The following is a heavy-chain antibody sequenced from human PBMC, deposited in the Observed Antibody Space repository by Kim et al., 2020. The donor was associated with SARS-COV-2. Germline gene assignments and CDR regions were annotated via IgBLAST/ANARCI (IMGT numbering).Heavy chain of an antibody. CDR2: ISSSGSTI. D-gene: IGHD3-22*01. V-gene: IGHV3-11*01. CDR3: ARVQPITMIVVSVIGGMDV. Sequence: GGSLRISCAASGFTFSAYYMSWIRQAPGKGLEWVSYISSSGSTIYYADSVKGRFPISRDNAKNSLYLQMNSLRAEDTAVYYCARVQPITMIVVSVIGGMDVWGQGTTVTVSS. CDR1: GFTFSAYY. J-gene: IGHJ6*02.